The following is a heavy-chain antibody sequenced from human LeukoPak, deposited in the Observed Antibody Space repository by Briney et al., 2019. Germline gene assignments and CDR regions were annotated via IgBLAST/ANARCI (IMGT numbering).Heavy chain of an antibody. V-gene: IGHV1-46*01. CDR2: INPSGGST. J-gene: IGHJ4*02. D-gene: IGHD2-8*02. CDR1: GDTFTTSH. CDR3: VRNLMQFTGLAY. Sequence: GASVKVSCKASGDTFTTSHMHWVRQAPGKGLEWMGEINPSGGSTTYAQQFRGRVSMTRDLSMSTVYVELSSLTSEDTAVYYCVRNLMQFTGLAYWGQGTLVTVSS.